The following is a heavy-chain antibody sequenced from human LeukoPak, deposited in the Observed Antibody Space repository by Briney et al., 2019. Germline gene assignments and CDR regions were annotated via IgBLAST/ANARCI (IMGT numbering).Heavy chain of an antibody. V-gene: IGHV3-30*04. CDR2: ISYDGSNK. CDR1: GFPFSSYP. D-gene: IGHD3-10*01. Sequence: PGRSLRLSCAASGFPFSSYPLHWVRQAPGKGLEWVAVISYDGSNKYYPDSVKGRFTISRDNSKNTLYLQTNSLRAEDTAVYYCARGGYFGSGSYYPSFFDYWGQGTLVTVSS. J-gene: IGHJ4*02. CDR3: ARGGYFGSGSYYPSFFDY.